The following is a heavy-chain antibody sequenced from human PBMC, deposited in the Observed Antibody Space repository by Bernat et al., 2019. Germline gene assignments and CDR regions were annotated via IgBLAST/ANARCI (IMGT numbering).Heavy chain of an antibody. CDR1: GFTFSSYG. D-gene: IGHD6-13*01. CDR2: IWYDGSNK. CDR3: ARNPGWGAAAGNYYYYGMDV. J-gene: IGHJ6*02. Sequence: QVQLVESGGGVVQPGRSLRLSCAASGFTFSSYGMHWVRQAPGKGLEWVAVIWYDGSNKYYADSVKGRFTISRENSKNTLYLQMNSLRAEDTAVYYCARNPGWGAAAGNYYYYGMDVWGQGTTVTVSS. V-gene: IGHV3-33*01.